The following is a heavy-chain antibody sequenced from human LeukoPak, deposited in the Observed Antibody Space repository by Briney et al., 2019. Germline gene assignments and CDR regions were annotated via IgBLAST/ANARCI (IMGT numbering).Heavy chain of an antibody. CDR1: GGSFSGYY. CDR2: INHSGST. J-gene: IGHJ5*02. D-gene: IGHD3-10*01. Sequence: PSETLSLTCAVYGGSFSGYYWSWIRQPPGKGLEWIGEINHSGSTNYNPSLKSRVTISVDTSKNQFSLKLSFVTAADTAVYYCARDYYGSGSYYNPGSFDPWGQGTLVTVSS. CDR3: ARDYYGSGSYYNPGSFDP. V-gene: IGHV4-34*01.